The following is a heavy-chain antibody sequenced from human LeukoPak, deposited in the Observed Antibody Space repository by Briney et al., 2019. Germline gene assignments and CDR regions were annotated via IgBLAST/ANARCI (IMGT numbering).Heavy chain of an antibody. CDR3: ARQIASAGTAGFDF. CDR2: IYTTGGT. J-gene: IGHJ4*02. D-gene: IGHD6-13*01. V-gene: IGHV4-4*07. Sequence: SETLSLTCTVSGASIRSYFWSWIRQPPGKGLEWIGCIYTTGGTNYNPSLTSRVTMSVDTSKNQFSLRLRSVTAADTAVYYCARQIASAGTAGFDFWGQGALVTVSS. CDR1: GASIRSYF.